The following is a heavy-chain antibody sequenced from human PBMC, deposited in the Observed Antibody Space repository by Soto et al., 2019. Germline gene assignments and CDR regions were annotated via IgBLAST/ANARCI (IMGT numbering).Heavy chain of an antibody. J-gene: IGHJ4*02. CDR1: GFTFSRIG. D-gene: IGHD2-15*01. V-gene: IGHV3-30*18. CDR2: ISYDGSRE. CDR3: AKESNDDSSNSKWSFDC. Sequence: QVQLVESGGSVVQPGRSLRLSCAASGFTFSRIGMHWVRQAPGKGLEWVAVISYDGSREYFADSVKGRFTISRDNSKNTLYLQMDSLRAEDTAVYYCAKESNDDSSNSKWSFDCWGQGTLVTVSS.